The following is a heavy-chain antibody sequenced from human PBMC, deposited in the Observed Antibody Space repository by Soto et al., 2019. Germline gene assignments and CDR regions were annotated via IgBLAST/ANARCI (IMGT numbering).Heavy chain of an antibody. D-gene: IGHD3-9*01. J-gene: IGHJ4*02. CDR3: VRGTHDWYGIDY. CDR1: GFTFSNYW. V-gene: IGHV3-74*01. Sequence: EVQLVESGGGLVQPGGSLRLSCAASGFTFSNYWMHWVRLPPGKGLLWVSRINIGGSAANYAGSVEGQFTVSRDDAEHTLYVQMNRLRDDDTAVYYCVRGTHDWYGIDYWGQGAPVTVSS. CDR2: INIGGSAA.